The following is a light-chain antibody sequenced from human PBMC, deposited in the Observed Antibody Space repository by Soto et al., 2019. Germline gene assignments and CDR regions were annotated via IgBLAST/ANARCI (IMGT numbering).Light chain of an antibody. V-gene: IGKV3-20*01. CDR1: QSVNSDY. CDR2: GAS. CDR3: HHYGGSPIT. J-gene: IGKJ5*01. Sequence: EIVLTQSKGTLSLSAGERATLSFRASQSVNSDYLGWFRQKPGQAPRLLIYGASTRATGIPDGFSGSGSGTDFTLTISRLEPEDFAVYYCHHYGGSPITFGQGTRLEIK.